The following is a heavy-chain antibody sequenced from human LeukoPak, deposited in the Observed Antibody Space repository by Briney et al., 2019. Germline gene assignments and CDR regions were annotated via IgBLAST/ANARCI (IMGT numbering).Heavy chain of an antibody. CDR1: GGSISSYY. CDR2: IYYSGST. J-gene: IGHJ3*02. CDR3: AKTVSQWLVGDAFDI. D-gene: IGHD6-19*01. V-gene: IGHV4-59*01. Sequence: SETLSLTCTVSGGSISSYYWSWIRQPPGKGLEWIGYIYYSGSTNYNPSLKSRVTISVDTSKNQFSLKLSSVTAADTAVYYCAKTVSQWLVGDAFDIWGQGTMVTVSS.